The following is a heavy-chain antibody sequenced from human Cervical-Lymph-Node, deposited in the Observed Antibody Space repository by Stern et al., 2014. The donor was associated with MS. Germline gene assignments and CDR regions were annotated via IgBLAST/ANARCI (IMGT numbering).Heavy chain of an antibody. CDR1: GYGFTSYG. CDR3: AREAWRYFDL. CDR2: ISAGNGET. V-gene: IGHV1-18*01. Sequence: HVQLVQSGGGVREPGASMNLSCVASGYGFTSYGIIWVRQAPGQGLEWLGWISAGNGETHYAQRLHGRLTLSRDTSTSTVYMELRSLRSDDTAVYYCAREAWRYFDLWGRGTLLTVSS. J-gene: IGHJ2*01.